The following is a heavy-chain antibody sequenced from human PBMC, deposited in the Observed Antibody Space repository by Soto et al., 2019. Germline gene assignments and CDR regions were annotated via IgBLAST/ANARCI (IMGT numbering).Heavy chain of an antibody. CDR2: ISGSGGST. Sequence: GGSLRLSCAASGFTFSSYAMSWVRQAPGKGLEWVSAISGSGGSTYYADSVKGRFTISRDNSKNTLYLQMNSLRAEDTAVYYCAKDLYSSSYYGMDVWGQGTTVTVSS. V-gene: IGHV3-23*01. CDR3: AKDLYSSSYYGMDV. J-gene: IGHJ6*02. D-gene: IGHD6-13*01. CDR1: GFTFSSYA.